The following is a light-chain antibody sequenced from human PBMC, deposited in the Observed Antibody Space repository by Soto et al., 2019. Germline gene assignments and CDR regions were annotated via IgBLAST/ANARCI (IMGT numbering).Light chain of an antibody. CDR1: QSVSSY. CDR2: DAS. CDR3: QQRSNWPPT. V-gene: IGKV3-11*01. Sequence: ETVLTQSPATLSLSPGERATLSCKASQSVSSYLAWYQQKPGQAPRLLIYDASNRATGIPARFSGSGSGTDFTLTISSLGPEDFAVYFCQQRSNWPPTFGPGTKVDVK. J-gene: IGKJ3*01.